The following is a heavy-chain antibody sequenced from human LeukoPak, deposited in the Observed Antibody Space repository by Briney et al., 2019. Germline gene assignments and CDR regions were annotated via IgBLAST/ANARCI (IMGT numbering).Heavy chain of an antibody. CDR1: GGSISSGSYY. V-gene: IGHV4-61*02. Sequence: SETLSLTCTVSGGSISSGSYYWSWIRQPAGKGLEWIGRTYSSGSTDYNPSLKSRVTISVDTSKNQFSLKLNSVTAADTAVYYCARDDYGDSGYYYFGMDVWGQGTTVTVSS. CDR2: TYSSGST. D-gene: IGHD4-17*01. J-gene: IGHJ6*02. CDR3: ARDDYGDSGYYYFGMDV.